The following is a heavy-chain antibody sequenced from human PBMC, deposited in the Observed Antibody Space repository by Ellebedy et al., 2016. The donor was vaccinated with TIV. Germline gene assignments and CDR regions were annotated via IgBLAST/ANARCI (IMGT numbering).Heavy chain of an antibody. J-gene: IGHJ4*02. CDR3: ARDSTAYYYFDD. D-gene: IGHD3-9*01. V-gene: IGHV4-4*02. Sequence: MPSETLSLTCAVSGGSISSTNWWSWVRQTPGKGLEWIGQVLHTGRTNYNPTLTSRVTISLDKSKNQFSLKLSSVTAADTAMYYCARDSTAYYYFDDWGQGTLVTVSS. CDR2: VLHTGRT. CDR1: GGSISSTNW.